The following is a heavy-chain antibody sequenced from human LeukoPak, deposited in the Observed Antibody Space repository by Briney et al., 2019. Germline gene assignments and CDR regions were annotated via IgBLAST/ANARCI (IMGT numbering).Heavy chain of an antibody. J-gene: IGHJ1*01. D-gene: IGHD6-13*01. Sequence: ASVKVSCKAPGYTFTSYAMHWVRQAPGQRLEWMGWINAGNGNTKYSQKFQGRVTITRDTSASTAYMELSSLRSEDTAVYYCARVSGQQLVQKYFQHWGQGTLVTVSS. V-gene: IGHV1-3*01. CDR2: INAGNGNT. CDR1: GYTFTSYA. CDR3: ARVSGQQLVQKYFQH.